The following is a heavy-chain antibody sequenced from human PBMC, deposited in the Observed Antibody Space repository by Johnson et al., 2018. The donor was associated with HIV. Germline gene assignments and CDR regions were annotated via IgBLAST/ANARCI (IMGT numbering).Heavy chain of an antibody. V-gene: IGHV3-30*04. CDR2: ISYDGSNK. Sequence: QVQLVESGGGVVRPGGSLRLSCAASGFTFSSYAMHWVRQAPGKGLEWVAVISYDGSNKYYADSVKGRFTISRDNSKNTLYLQMNSLRAEDTAVYYCARGEEEQLGDAFDIWGQGTMVTVSS. D-gene: IGHD6-6*01. J-gene: IGHJ3*02. CDR1: GFTFSSYA. CDR3: ARGEEEQLGDAFDI.